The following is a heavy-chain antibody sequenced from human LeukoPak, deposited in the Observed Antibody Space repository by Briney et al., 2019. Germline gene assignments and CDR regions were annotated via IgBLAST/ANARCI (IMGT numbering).Heavy chain of an antibody. D-gene: IGHD6-19*01. CDR3: ARGKVVAGTPGQNSWDY. CDR2: IYTSGST. Sequence: SETLSLTCTVSGGSISSYYWNWIRQPAGKGLEWVGRIYTSGSTNYNPSFKSRVSMSVDTSKNQFSPKLSSVTAADTAVYYCARGKVVAGTPGQNSWDYWGQGTLVTVSS. CDR1: GGSISSYY. J-gene: IGHJ4*02. V-gene: IGHV4-4*07.